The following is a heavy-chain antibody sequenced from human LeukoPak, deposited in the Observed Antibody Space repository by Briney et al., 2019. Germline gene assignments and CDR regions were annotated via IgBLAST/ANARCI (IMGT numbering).Heavy chain of an antibody. CDR1: GYTFSSYG. Sequence: GASVKVSCKASGYTFSSYGISWVRQAPGQGLEWMGIINPSGGSTSYAQKFQGRVTMTRDTSTSTVYMELSSLRSEDTAVYYCAKQEYSSSSVLDYWGQGTLVTVSS. J-gene: IGHJ4*02. V-gene: IGHV1-46*01. D-gene: IGHD6-6*01. CDR3: AKQEYSSSSVLDY. CDR2: INPSGGST.